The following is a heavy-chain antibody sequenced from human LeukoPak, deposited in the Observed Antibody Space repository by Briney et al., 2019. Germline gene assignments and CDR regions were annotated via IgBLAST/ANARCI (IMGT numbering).Heavy chain of an antibody. Sequence: GGSLRLSCAASGFTVSSNYMSWVRQAPGKGLEWVSVIYSGGSTYYADSVKGRFTISRDNSKNTLYLQMNSLRAEDTAVYYCARTFPGGSGYLRYWGQGTLVTASS. CDR1: GFTVSSNY. J-gene: IGHJ4*02. CDR2: IYSGGST. V-gene: IGHV3-53*01. CDR3: ARTFPGGSGYLRY. D-gene: IGHD3-10*01.